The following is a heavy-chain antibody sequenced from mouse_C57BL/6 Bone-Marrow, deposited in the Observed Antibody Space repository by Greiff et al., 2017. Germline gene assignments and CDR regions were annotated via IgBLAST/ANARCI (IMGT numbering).Heavy chain of an antibody. CDR2: INPYNGDT. CDR3: ARTSLYYGSSYEAY. J-gene: IGHJ3*01. CDR1: GYSFTGYF. Sequence: VQLKQSGPELVKPGDSVKISCKASGYSFTGYFMNWVMQSHGKSLEWIGRINPYNGDTFYNQKFKGKATLTVDKSSSTAHMELRSLTSEDSAVYYCARTSLYYGSSYEAYWGQGTLVTVSA. D-gene: IGHD1-1*01. V-gene: IGHV1-20*01.